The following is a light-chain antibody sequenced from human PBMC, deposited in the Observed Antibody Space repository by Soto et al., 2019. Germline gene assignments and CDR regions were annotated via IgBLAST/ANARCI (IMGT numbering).Light chain of an antibody. CDR1: QSISSY. CDR2: DAS. V-gene: IGKV3-11*01. CDR3: QQLTDWPPQWT. Sequence: EFVLTQSPGTLSLPPGERATLSCRASQSISSYLAFYQRKPGHAPKPLLYDASRRANGIPGRFSGSGSGTDFTLTISSLEPEDFAVYYCQQLTDWPPQWTFGQGTKVDIK. J-gene: IGKJ1*01.